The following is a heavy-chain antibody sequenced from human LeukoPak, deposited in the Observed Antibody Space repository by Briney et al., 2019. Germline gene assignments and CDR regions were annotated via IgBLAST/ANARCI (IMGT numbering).Heavy chain of an antibody. V-gene: IGHV3-30*18. CDR1: GFTFNTYG. J-gene: IGHJ5*02. CDR2: ISYDGLNK. D-gene: IGHD2-2*01. CDR3: AKGGLWDIVVVPAVHHGFDP. Sequence: PGGSLRFSCAASGFTFNTYGMHWVRQAPGRGLEWLAVISYDGLNKNYADSVKGRFAISRDNLKKTLYLQMNSLRAEDTAMYYCAKGGLWDIVVVPAVHHGFDPWGQGTLVTVSS.